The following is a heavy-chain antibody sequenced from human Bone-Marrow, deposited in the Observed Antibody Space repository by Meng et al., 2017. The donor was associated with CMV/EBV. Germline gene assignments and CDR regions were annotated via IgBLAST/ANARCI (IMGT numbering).Heavy chain of an antibody. D-gene: IGHD3-10*01. CDR3: ARNWFGELDWFDP. CDR2: INPDSGGT. CDR1: GYTFTGYY. J-gene: IGHJ5*02. Sequence: ASVKVSCKASGYTFTGYYIHWVRQAPGQGLEWMGWINPDSGGTNYAQKFQGRVTMTRDTSVSTASMELSRLRSDDTAVYYCARNWFGELDWFDPWGQGTLVTVSS. V-gene: IGHV1-2*02.